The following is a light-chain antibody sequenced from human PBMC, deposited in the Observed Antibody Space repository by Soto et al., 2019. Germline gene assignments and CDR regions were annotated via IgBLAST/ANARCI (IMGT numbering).Light chain of an antibody. CDR2: EAN. CDR1: QIISSW. Sequence: IQMTQSPSTVSGSVGDRVTITCRASQIISSWVVWYQQKPGKAPNLLMYEANRLQGAVPSRFSGRISGLEFTLTISSLQPDDCATYYCQQYNSYPFTFGPGTKVEI. J-gene: IGKJ3*01. CDR3: QQYNSYPFT. V-gene: IGKV1-5*03.